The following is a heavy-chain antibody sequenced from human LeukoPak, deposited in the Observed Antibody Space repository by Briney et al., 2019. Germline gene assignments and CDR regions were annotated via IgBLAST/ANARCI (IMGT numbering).Heavy chain of an antibody. Sequence: SVKVSCEASGFTFTSSAVQWVRQARGQRLEWIGWIVVGSGNTNYAQKFQERVTITRDMSTSTAYMELSSLRSEDTAVYYCAADTYGDFDFDYWGQGTLVTVSS. CDR3: AADTYGDFDFDY. D-gene: IGHD4-17*01. CDR2: IVVGSGNT. J-gene: IGHJ4*02. V-gene: IGHV1-58*01. CDR1: GFTFTSSA.